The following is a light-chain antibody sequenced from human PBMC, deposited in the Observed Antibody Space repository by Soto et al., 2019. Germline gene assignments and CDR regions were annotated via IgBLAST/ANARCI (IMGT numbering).Light chain of an antibody. V-gene: IGLV2-14*01. CDR1: SSDVGGYNY. J-gene: IGLJ1*01. Sequence: QSLLTHPASLAGSPGQSITISCTGTSSDVGGYNYVSWYQHHPGKAPKLMIYEVSNRPSGVSNRFSGSKSGNTASLTISGLQAEDEADYYCSSYTSSRPYVFGTGTKVTVL. CDR3: SSYTSSRPYV. CDR2: EVS.